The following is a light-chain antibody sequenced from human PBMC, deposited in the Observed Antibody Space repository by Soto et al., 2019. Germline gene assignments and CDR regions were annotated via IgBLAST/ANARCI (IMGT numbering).Light chain of an antibody. V-gene: IGKV3D-15*01. CDR3: QQQGA. CDR1: QSVSSN. J-gene: IGKJ1*01. Sequence: EIVMTQSPATLPVSPGERATLSCRASQSVSSNLAWYQQKPGQAPRLLIYGASTRATGIPARISGSGSGTDFTLTISSLEPEDFAVYYCQQQGAFGQGTKVDIK. CDR2: GAS.